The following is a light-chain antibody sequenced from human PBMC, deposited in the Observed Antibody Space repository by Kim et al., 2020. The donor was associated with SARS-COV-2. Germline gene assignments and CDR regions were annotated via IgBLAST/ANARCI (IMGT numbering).Light chain of an antibody. CDR2: DAS. CDR1: QDISGY. J-gene: IGKJ4*01. Sequence: AYTGDTVTITCRASQDISGYLAWYQQKAGRAPKLLIYDASTLQSGVPSRFSGSESGIDFTLTISCLQSEDFATYYCQQYYSYPLTFGGGTKVDIK. V-gene: IGKV1-8*01. CDR3: QQYYSYPLT.